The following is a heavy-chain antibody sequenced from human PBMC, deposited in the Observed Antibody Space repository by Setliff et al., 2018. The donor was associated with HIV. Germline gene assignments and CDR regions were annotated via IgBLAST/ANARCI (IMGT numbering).Heavy chain of an antibody. CDR3: ARAAAGNTGPSDL. D-gene: IGHD4-17*01. CDR2: VSSRGDT. J-gene: IGHJ5*02. CDR1: DSGTYY. Sequence: SETLSLTCTVSDSGTYYWSWIRQPAGKGLEWIGRVSSRGDTNYNPSLKSRVTMSVDTSKNQFSLKLTSVTASDTAVYYCARAAAGNTGPSDLWGQGSPVTVSS. V-gene: IGHV4-4*07.